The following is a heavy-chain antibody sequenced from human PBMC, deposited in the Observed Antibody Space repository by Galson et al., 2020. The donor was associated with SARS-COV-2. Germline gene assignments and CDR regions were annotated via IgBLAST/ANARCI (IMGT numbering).Heavy chain of an antibody. J-gene: IGHJ6*02. CDR2: TYYRSGWYY. Sequence: SQTLSLTCAISGDSVSSNSAAWTWIRQSPSGGLEWLGRTYYRSGWYYDYSVSVKSRITVNPDTSKNQFSLQLNSVTPEDTGLYYCARQFRDLASYSCLDVWCQWTSVTVSS. CDR1: GDSVSSNSAA. D-gene: IGHD2-21*01. V-gene: IGHV6-1*01. CDR3: ARQFRDLASYSCLDV.